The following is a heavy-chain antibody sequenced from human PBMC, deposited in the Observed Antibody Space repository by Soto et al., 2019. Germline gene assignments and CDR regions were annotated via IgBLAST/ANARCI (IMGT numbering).Heavy chain of an antibody. CDR1: GYTFTSYG. J-gene: IGHJ5*02. D-gene: IGHD3-22*01. V-gene: IGHV1-18*01. CDR2: ISAYNGNT. Sequence: QVQLVQSGAEVKKPGASVKVSCKASGYTFTSYGISWVRQAPGQWLEWMGWISAYNGNTNYAQKLQGRVTMTTDTSTSTAYMELRSLRADDTAVYYCARNFGGGYYFGPPPPRPGYWFDPWGQGTLVTVSS. CDR3: ARNFGGGYYFGPPPPRPGYWFDP.